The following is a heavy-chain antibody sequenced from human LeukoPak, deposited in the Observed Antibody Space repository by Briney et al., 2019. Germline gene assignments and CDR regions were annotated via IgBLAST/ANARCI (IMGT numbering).Heavy chain of an antibody. D-gene: IGHD6-13*01. Sequence: GGSLRLSCAASGFTFSSYEMNWVRQAPGKGLEWVAVISYDGSNEYYADSVKGRFAISRDNSKNTLYLQMNSLRAEDTAVYYCAEDRLAAAGQRLRSVGFDYWGQGTLVTVSS. CDR1: GFTFSSYE. CDR3: AEDRLAAAGQRLRSVGFDY. J-gene: IGHJ4*02. V-gene: IGHV3-30*18. CDR2: ISYDGSNE.